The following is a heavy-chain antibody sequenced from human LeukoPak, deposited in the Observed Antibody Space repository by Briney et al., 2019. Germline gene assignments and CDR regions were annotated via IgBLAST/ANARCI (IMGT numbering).Heavy chain of an antibody. J-gene: IGHJ4*02. CDR1: GDSISSGSYY. CDR2: IYTSGRI. Sequence: PSETLSLTCTVPGDSISSGSYYWSWIRQPAGKGLEWIGRIYTSGRIDYNPSLQSRLTISVDTSKNQFTLKLSSVTAADTAVYYCARGLWPLYYFDHWGQGTLVTVSS. V-gene: IGHV4-61*02. CDR3: ARGLWPLYYFDH.